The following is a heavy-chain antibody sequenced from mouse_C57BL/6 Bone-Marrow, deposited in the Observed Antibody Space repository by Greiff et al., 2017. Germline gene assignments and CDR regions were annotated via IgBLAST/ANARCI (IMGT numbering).Heavy chain of an antibody. CDR3: ANITTVGGFAY. CDR1: GYTFTSYW. J-gene: IGHJ3*01. Sequence: QVQLQQPGAELVKPGASVKLSCKASGYTFTSYWMHWVKQRPGQGLEWIGMIHPNSGSTNYNEKFKSKATLTLDKSSSTAYMQLSSLTSEDSAVYYCANITTVGGFAYWGQGTLVTVSA. V-gene: IGHV1-64*01. D-gene: IGHD1-1*01. CDR2: IHPNSGST.